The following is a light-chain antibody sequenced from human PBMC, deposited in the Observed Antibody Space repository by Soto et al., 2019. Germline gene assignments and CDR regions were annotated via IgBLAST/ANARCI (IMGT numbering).Light chain of an antibody. J-gene: IGLJ1*01. V-gene: IGLV2-14*03. Sequence: SVLTQPASVSGSPGQSITISCTGTSSDVGGYNYVSWYQQHPGKAPKLMIYDVSNRPSGVSNRFSGSKSGNTASLTISGLQAEDEADYYRSSYTSSSLHVFGTGTKVTV. CDR3: SSYTSSSLHV. CDR2: DVS. CDR1: SSDVGGYNY.